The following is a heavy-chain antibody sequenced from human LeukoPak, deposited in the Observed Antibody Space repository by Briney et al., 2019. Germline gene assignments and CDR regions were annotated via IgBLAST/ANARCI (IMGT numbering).Heavy chain of an antibody. CDR1: GYTFTSYY. V-gene: IGHV1-46*01. D-gene: IGHD3-10*01. CDR2: INPSGGSR. J-gene: IGHJ5*02. CDR3: ARVTHYYGSGSYYTGPDHIWFDP. Sequence: ASVKVSCKASGYTFTSYYMHWVRQAPGQGLEWMGIINPSGGSRSYAQKFQGRVTMTRDTSTSTVYMELSSLRSEDTAVYYCARVTHYYGSGSYYTGPDHIWFDPWGQGTLVTVSS.